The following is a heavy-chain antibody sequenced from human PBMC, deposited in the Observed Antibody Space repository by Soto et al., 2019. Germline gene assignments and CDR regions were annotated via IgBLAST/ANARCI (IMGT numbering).Heavy chain of an antibody. Sequence: QVQLVESGGGLVKPGGSLRLSCAASGFTFIDYYVSWIRQAPGKGLEWVSYISPSSTTIYYVDSVKGRFTISRDNAKNSLYLQMNSLRAEDTAIYYCARDVTIFGRGYYASGDVWGQGTTVTVSS. J-gene: IGHJ6*02. CDR1: GFTFIDYY. CDR2: ISPSSTTI. D-gene: IGHD3-3*01. V-gene: IGHV3-11*01. CDR3: ARDVTIFGRGYYASGDV.